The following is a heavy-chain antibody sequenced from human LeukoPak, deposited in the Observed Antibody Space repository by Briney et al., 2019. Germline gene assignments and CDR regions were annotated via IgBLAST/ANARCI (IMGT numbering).Heavy chain of an antibody. CDR2: IYPGDSGT. Sequence: GESLKIFCWGSGYSFISYWIGRVSRMPAKSREGMGVIYPGDSGTRYSPSFQGQVTISADKSISTAYLQWSSLKASDTAMYYCARQSAAAGTGKLFDYWGQGTLVTVSS. D-gene: IGHD6-13*01. CDR1: GYSFISYW. CDR3: ARQSAAAGTGKLFDY. J-gene: IGHJ4*02. V-gene: IGHV5-51*01.